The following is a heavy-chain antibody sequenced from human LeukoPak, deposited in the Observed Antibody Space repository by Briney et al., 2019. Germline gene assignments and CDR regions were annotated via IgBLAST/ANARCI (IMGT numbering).Heavy chain of an antibody. Sequence: VASVKVSCKASGGTFSSYAISWVRQAPGQGLEWMGRIIPIFGTANYAQKFQGRVTITTDESTSTAYMELSSLRSEDTAVYYCARDRESGYSSSWYGRTFDPWAREPWSPSPQ. V-gene: IGHV1-69*05. D-gene: IGHD6-13*01. J-gene: IGHJ5*02. CDR3: ARDRESGYSSSWYGRTFDP. CDR1: GGTFSSYA. CDR2: IIPIFGTA.